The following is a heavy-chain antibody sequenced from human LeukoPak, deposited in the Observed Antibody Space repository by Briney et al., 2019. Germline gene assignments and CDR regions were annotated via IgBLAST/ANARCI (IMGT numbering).Heavy chain of an antibody. Sequence: GGSLRLSCAASGFTFSSYSLNWVRQAPGKGLEWVAFIRYDGSNKYYADSLKGRFTISRDNSKNTLYLQMNSLRTEDTAVYYCAKVSTISNYFDYWGQGTLVTVSS. CDR3: AKVSTISNYFDY. D-gene: IGHD2-2*01. CDR2: IRYDGSNK. J-gene: IGHJ4*02. CDR1: GFTFSSYS. V-gene: IGHV3-30*02.